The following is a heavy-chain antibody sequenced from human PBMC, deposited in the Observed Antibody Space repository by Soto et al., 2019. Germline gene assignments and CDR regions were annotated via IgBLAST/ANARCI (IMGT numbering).Heavy chain of an antibody. D-gene: IGHD1-26*01. Sequence: EVQLLESGGGLVQPGGSLRLSCAASGFTFSSYAMSWVRQAPGKGLEWVSAISGSGGSTYYADAVKGRFTISRDNSKNTLYLQMNSLRAEDTAVYYCAKGNRIVGAKLYFDYWGQGTLVTVSS. V-gene: IGHV3-23*01. CDR2: ISGSGGST. J-gene: IGHJ4*02. CDR3: AKGNRIVGAKLYFDY. CDR1: GFTFSSYA.